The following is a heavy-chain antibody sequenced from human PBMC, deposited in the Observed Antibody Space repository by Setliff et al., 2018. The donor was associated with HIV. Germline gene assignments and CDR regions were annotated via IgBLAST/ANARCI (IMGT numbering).Heavy chain of an antibody. CDR2: INLIGRT. J-gene: IGHJ5*02. CDR3: ARHRRDYYGSGGYSA. CDR1: GGSFSGYY. V-gene: IGHV4-34*01. Sequence: SETLSLTCAVYGGSFSGYYWNWIRQPPGKGLEWVGEINLIGRTNYNPSLKSRVTISLDTSKNQFSLKLSSVTAADTAVYYCARHRRDYYGSGGYSAWGQGTLVIVSA. D-gene: IGHD3-10*01.